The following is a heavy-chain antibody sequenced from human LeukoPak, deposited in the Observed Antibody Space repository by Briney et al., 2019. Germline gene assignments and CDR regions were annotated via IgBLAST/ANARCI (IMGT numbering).Heavy chain of an antibody. CDR1: SGSFSGYY. V-gene: IGHV4-34*01. D-gene: IGHD6-13*01. CDR2: INHSGST. CDR3: AREASSWYRFGWFDP. J-gene: IGHJ5*02. Sequence: PSETLSLTCAVYSGSFSGYYWSWIRQPPGKELEWIGEINHSGSTNYNPSLKSRVTISVDTSKNQFSLELSSVTAADTAVYYCAREASSWYRFGWFDPWGQGTLVTVSS.